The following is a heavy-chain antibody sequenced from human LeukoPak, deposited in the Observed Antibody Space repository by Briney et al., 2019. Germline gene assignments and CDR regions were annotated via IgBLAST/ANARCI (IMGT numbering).Heavy chain of an antibody. J-gene: IGHJ4*02. CDR1: GFTFSSYA. Sequence: PGGSLRLSCAASGFTFSSYAMSWVRQAPGKGLEWVSAISGSGGSTYYADSVKGRFTNSRDNSKDTLYLQMNSLRAEDTAIYYCAKTIVVVPAATDYWGQGTLVTVSS. CDR2: ISGSGGST. D-gene: IGHD2-2*01. V-gene: IGHV3-23*01. CDR3: AKTIVVVPAATDY.